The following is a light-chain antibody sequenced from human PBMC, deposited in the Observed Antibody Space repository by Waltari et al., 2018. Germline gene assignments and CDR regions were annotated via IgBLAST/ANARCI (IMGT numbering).Light chain of an antibody. J-gene: IGLJ3*02. CDR1: SSNIGNNY. CDR2: DYN. CDR3: GTWDSSLSAGV. Sequence: QSVLTQPPSVSAAPGQKVTISCSGSSSNIGNNYVSWYQQRPGTAPKLLIYDYNKRPSGIPDRVSGSRSGTSATLAITGLQTGDEADYYCGTWDSSLSAGVFGGGTRLTVL. V-gene: IGLV1-51*01.